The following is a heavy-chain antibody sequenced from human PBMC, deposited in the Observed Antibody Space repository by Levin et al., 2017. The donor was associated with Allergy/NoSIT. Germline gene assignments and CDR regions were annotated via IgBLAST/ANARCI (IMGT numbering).Heavy chain of an antibody. CDR3: ARVLSAHRNSYYYYYYGMDV. D-gene: IGHD2/OR15-2a*01. CDR2: INHSGST. V-gene: IGHV4-34*01. J-gene: IGHJ6*02. Sequence: KSSETLSLTCAVYGGSFSGYYWSWIRQPPGKGLEWIGEINHSGSTNYNPSLKSRVTISVDTSKNQFSLKLSSVTAADTAVYYCARVLSAHRNSYYYYYYGMDVWGQGTTVTVSS. CDR1: GGSFSGYY.